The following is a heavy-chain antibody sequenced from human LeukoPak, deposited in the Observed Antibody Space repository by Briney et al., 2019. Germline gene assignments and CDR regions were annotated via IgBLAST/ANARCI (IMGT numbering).Heavy chain of an antibody. V-gene: IGHV4-39*01. D-gene: IGHD3-10*01. CDR2: VYYSGST. J-gene: IGHJ4*02. Sequence: PSETLSLTCTVSGGSISSSSYYWGWIRQPPGKGLEWIGSVYYSGSTYYNPSLKSRVTISVDTSKNQFSPKLSSVTAADTAVYYCARLHYYGSGSYYNYWGQGTLVTVSS. CDR1: GGSISSSSYY. CDR3: ARLHYYGSGSYYNY.